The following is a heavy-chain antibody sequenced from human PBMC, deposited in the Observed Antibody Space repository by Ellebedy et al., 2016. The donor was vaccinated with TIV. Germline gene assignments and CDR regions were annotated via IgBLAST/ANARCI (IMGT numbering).Heavy chain of an antibody. V-gene: IGHV3-23*01. CDR1: GFTFSSYA. CDR3: ARDSVRRPSWDNDY. CDR2: ISDSGGNT. Sequence: GESLKISCVASGFTFSSYAMCWVRQAPGKGLEWVSTISDSGGNTYFPDSVKGRFTISRDNSRNTVYLQLNNLRAEDTAVYYCARDSVRRPSWDNDYWGQGTLVTVSS. J-gene: IGHJ4*02. D-gene: IGHD2-2*01.